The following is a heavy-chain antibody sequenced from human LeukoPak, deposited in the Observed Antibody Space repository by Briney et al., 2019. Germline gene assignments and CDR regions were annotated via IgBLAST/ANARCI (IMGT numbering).Heavy chain of an antibody. Sequence: PGRSLRLSCAASGFTFSNYAMRWVRQAPGKGLEWVAIISYDGSSKYYADSVKGRFTISRDNSKNTLYLQMNSLTAEDTAVYYCATLGSGSRPWGQGTLVTVSS. D-gene: IGHD3-10*02. CDR1: GFTFSNYA. CDR2: ISYDGSSK. V-gene: IGHV3-30*03. CDR3: ATLGSGSRP. J-gene: IGHJ5*02.